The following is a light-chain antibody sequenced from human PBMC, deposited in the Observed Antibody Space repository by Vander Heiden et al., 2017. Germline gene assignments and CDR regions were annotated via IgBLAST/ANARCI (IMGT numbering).Light chain of an antibody. J-gene: IGKJ4*01. Sequence: DIVMTQSPDILAVSLGERATINCKASQSVLYSSNNKNYLAWYQQKPGQPPKLLIYGASTREAGFPDRFSGSGSGTDFTLTISSLQAEDVAVYYCQQYYSTPLTFGGGTKVEIK. V-gene: IGKV4-1*01. CDR1: QSVLYSSNNKNY. CDR2: GAS. CDR3: QQYYSTPLT.